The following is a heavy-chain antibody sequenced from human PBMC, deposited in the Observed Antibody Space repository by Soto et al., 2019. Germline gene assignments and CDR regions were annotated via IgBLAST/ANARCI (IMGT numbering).Heavy chain of an antibody. J-gene: IGHJ6*02. CDR3: ARDQLVPAAMTNGGMDV. V-gene: IGHV4-4*02. CDR2: IYHSGST. Sequence: SETLSLTCAVSGGSLSSSNWWSWVRQPPGKGLEWIGYIYHSGSTYYNPSLKSRVTISVDTSKNQFSLKLSSVTAADTAVYYCARDQLVPAAMTNGGMDVWGQGTTVTVSS. D-gene: IGHD2-2*01. CDR1: GGSLSSSNW.